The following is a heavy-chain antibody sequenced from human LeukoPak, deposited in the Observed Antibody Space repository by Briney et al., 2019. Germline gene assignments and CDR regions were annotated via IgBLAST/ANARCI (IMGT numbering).Heavy chain of an antibody. D-gene: IGHD3-3*01. CDR1: GGSISGYY. CDR3: ARGRRYYDFWSGYTFDC. V-gene: IGHV4-34*01. J-gene: IGHJ4*02. Sequence: PSETLSLTCTVSGGSISGYYWSWIRQPPGKGLEWIGEINHSGSTNYNPSLKSRVTISVDTSKNQFSLKLSSVTAADTAVYYCARGRRYYDFWSGYTFDCWGQGTLVTVSS. CDR2: INHSGST.